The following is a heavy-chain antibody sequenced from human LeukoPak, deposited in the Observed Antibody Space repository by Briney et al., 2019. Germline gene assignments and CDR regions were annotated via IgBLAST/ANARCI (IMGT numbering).Heavy chain of an antibody. Sequence: ASVKVSCRASGYTFTNYYIHWMRQAPGQGLEWMGIINPSGGSNSNAQNFQGRVTMTRDTSTSTVYMEMSSLRYEDTAVYYCARVGDSSNSWFDPWGQGTLVTVSS. V-gene: IGHV1-46*01. CDR3: ARVGDSSNSWFDP. CDR1: GYTFTNYY. D-gene: IGHD6-19*01. CDR2: INPSGGSN. J-gene: IGHJ5*02.